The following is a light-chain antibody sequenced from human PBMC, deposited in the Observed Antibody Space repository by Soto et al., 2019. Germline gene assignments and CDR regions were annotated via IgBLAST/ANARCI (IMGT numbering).Light chain of an antibody. V-gene: IGLV1-40*01. J-gene: IGLJ3*02. CDR3: QSYDISLGGLWV. CDR2: SNN. Sequence: QAVVTQPPSVSGAPGQRVTISCTGSSSNVGAGFDVHWYQRLPGTAPRLLIYSNNNRPSGVPDRFSGSKSGTSASLAITGLQAEDEADYFCQSYDISLGGLWVFGGGTKLTVL. CDR1: SSNVGAGFD.